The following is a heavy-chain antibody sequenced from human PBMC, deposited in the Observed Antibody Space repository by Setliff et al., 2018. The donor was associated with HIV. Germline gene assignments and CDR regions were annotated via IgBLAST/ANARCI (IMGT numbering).Heavy chain of an antibody. J-gene: IGHJ4*02. V-gene: IGHV4-39*01. D-gene: IGHD3-10*01. CDR3: ARQGLTMNRGVPAPILYYFDY. CDR2: MYYRGTT. CDR1: GGSIVSSSYY. Sequence: SETLSLTCTVSGGSIVSSSYYWGWIRQPPGKGLEWIGTMYYRGTTYNNPSLKSRVTFSADTSKNQFSLNLNSVTATDTAVYYCARQGLTMNRGVPAPILYYFDYWGPGILVTV.